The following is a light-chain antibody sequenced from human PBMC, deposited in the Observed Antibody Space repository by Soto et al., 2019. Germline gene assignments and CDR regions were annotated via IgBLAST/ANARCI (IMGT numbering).Light chain of an antibody. V-gene: IGKV1-5*03. CDR2: KAS. CDR3: QQYDTYWT. CDR1: QTISSW. Sequence: DIQMTQSPSTLSGSVGDRVTITCRASQTISSWLAWYQQKPGKAPKLLIYKASTLKSGVPSRFSGSGSGTEFTLTISNLQPDDFATYYCQQYDTYWTFGQGTKVE. J-gene: IGKJ1*01.